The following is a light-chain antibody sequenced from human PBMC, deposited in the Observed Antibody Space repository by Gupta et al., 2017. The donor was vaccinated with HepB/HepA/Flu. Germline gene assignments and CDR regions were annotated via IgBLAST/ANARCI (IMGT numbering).Light chain of an antibody. Sequence: DIQMTQSPSSLSASVGDRVTITCRASQSISSSLNWYQQRPGKAPKLLIYDATTLQSGVPSRFTGSGSGTDFSLSIVILHPEDFVTYYCQRNDRTPKTFGQGTXVEVK. CDR1: QSISSS. J-gene: IGKJ1*01. CDR2: DAT. V-gene: IGKV1-39*01. CDR3: QRNDRTPKT.